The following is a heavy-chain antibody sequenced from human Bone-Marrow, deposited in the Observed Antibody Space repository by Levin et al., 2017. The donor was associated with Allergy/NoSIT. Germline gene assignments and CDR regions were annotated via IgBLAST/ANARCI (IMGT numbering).Heavy chain of an antibody. CDR2: IKQDGSDK. V-gene: IGHV3-7*04. D-gene: IGHD1-14*01. CDR1: GFTFRFYL. J-gene: IGHJ6*03. Sequence: QPGGSLRLSCAASGFTFRFYLMTWVRQAPGKGLEWVATIKQDGSDKYYVDSVKGRFTISRDNAKNSLYLQMNSLRAEDTAVYYCARDKNHQYYMDVWGKGTTVTVSS. CDR3: ARDKNHQYYMDV.